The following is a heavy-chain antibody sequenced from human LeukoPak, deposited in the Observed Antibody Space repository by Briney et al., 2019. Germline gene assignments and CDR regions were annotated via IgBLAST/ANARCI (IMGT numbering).Heavy chain of an antibody. CDR3: ARGMSGTYYDYFDY. CDR2: IHYSGST. D-gene: IGHD1-26*01. V-gene: IGHV4-39*01. Sequence: SETLSLTCTVSGGSISGSSYYWGWIRQPPGKGLEWIGSIHYSGSTFYNPSLKSRVTISADTSKNQFSLRLTSVTATDTAVYYCARGMSGTYYDYFDYWGQGTLATVSS. CDR1: GGSISGSSYY. J-gene: IGHJ4*02.